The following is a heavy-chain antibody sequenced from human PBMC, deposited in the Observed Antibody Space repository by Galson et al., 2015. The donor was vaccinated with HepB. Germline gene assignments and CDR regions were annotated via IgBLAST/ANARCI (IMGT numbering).Heavy chain of an antibody. V-gene: IGHV1-69*04. Sequence: SVKVSCKASGYTFTSYDISWVRQAPGQGLEWMGRIIPILGIANYAQKFQGRVTITADKSTSTAYMELSSLRSEDTAVYYCARDRVSITMVRGSGAFDIWGQGTMVTVSS. CDR3: ARDRVSITMVRGSGAFDI. J-gene: IGHJ3*02. CDR2: IIPILGIA. D-gene: IGHD3-10*01. CDR1: GYTFTSYD.